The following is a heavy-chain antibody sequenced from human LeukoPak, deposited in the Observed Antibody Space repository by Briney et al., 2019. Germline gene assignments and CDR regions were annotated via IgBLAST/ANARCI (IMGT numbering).Heavy chain of an antibody. J-gene: IGHJ6*03. V-gene: IGHV7-4-1*02. CDR1: GYTFTSYA. CDR3: ARDPGPIAVAGYYYYYYMDV. CDR2: INTNTGNP. Sequence: ASVKVSCKASGYTFTSYAMNWVRQAPGQGLEWMGWINTNTGNPTYAQGFTGRFVFSLDTSVSTAYLQISSLKAEDTAVYYCARDPGPIAVAGYYYYYYMDVRGKGTTVTVSS. D-gene: IGHD6-19*01.